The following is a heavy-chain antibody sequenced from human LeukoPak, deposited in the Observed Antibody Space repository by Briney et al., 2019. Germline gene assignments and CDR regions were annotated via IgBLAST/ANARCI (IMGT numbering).Heavy chain of an antibody. V-gene: IGHV3-64D*09. J-gene: IGHJ4*02. CDR2: INNNGGST. CDR1: GFTFSNYA. CDR3: ARIGAGSSRDY. Sequence: GGSLRLSCSASGFTFSNYAMHWVRQAPGKGLEYVSGINNNGGSTYYADSVKGRFSISRDNSKNAVYLQMSSLGPEDTAVYYCARIGAGSSRDYWGQGTLVTVSS. D-gene: IGHD6-13*01.